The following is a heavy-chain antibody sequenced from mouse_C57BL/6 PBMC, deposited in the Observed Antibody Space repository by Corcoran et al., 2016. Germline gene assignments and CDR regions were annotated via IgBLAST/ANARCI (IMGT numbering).Heavy chain of an antibody. CDR3: ASGIYYDFDY. CDR1: GYSITSGYY. Sequence: DVQLQESGPGLVKPSQSLSLTCSVTGYSITSGYYWNWIRQFPGNKLEWMGYISYDGSNNYNPSLKNRISITRDTSKNQFFLKLNSVTTEDTATYYCASGIYYDFDYWGQGTTLTVSS. D-gene: IGHD2-4*01. V-gene: IGHV3-6*01. CDR2: ISYDGSN. J-gene: IGHJ2*01.